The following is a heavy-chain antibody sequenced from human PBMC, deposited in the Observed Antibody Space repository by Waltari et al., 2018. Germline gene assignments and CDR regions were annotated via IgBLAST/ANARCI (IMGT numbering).Heavy chain of an antibody. D-gene: IGHD3-10*01. J-gene: IGHJ6*02. CDR3: ATAGITMVRGGLCDGYYGMDV. CDR1: GFSLSTSGMC. Sequence: QVTLRESGPALVKPTQTLTLTCTFSGFSLSTSGMCVSWIRQPPGKALEWLALIDWDDDKYYSTSLKTRLTISKDTSKNQVVLTMTNMDPVDTATYYCATAGITMVRGGLCDGYYGMDVWGQGTTVTVSS. CDR2: IDWDDDK. V-gene: IGHV2-70*01.